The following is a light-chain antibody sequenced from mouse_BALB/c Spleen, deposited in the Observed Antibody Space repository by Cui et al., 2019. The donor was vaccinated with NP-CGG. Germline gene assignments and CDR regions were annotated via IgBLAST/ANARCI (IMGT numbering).Light chain of an antibody. J-gene: IGLJ1*01. Sequence: QAVVTQASALTTSPGETVTLTCRSSTGAVTTSNYANWVQEKPDHLFTGLIGGTNNRAPGVPARFSGSLIGDKAAPTITGAQTEDEAIYFCTLWYSNHWVFGGGTKLTVL. CDR1: TGAVTTSNY. CDR2: GTN. CDR3: TLWYSNHWV. V-gene: IGLV1*01.